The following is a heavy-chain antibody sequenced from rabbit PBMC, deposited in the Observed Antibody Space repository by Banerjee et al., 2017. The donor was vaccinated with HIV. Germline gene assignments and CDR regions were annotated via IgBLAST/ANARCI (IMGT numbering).Heavy chain of an antibody. J-gene: IGHJ4*01. CDR2: IYAGSSDRS. D-gene: IGHD3-3*01. Sequence: QSLEESGGGLVKPGGTLTLTCKASGIDSSNNYWICWVRQAPGKGLEWIACIYAGSSDRSYYASWAKGRFTISKTSSTTVFLQMTSLTPADTATYFCARGLVAGVLDLWGPGTLVTVS. CDR3: ARGLVAGVLDL. V-gene: IGHV1S40*01. CDR1: GIDSSNNYW.